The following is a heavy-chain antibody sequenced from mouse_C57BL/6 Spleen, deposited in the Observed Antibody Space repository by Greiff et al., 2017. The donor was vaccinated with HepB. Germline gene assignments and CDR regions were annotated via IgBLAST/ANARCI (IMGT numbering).Heavy chain of an antibody. CDR2: ISSGGDYI. D-gene: IGHD2-4*01. Sequence: EVNVVESGEGLVKPGGSLKLSCAASGFTFSSYVMSWVRQTPEKRLEWVAYISSGGDYIYYADTVKGRFTISRDNARNTLYLQMSSLKSEDTAMYYCTRDQYDYDGDYFDYWGQGTTLTVSS. J-gene: IGHJ2*01. V-gene: IGHV5-9-1*02. CDR1: GFTFSSYV. CDR3: TRDQYDYDGDYFDY.